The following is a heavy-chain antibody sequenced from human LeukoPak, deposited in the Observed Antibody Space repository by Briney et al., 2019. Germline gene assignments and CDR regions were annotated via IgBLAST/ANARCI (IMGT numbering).Heavy chain of an antibody. V-gene: IGHV1-2*02. CDR1: GYTFTGYY. CDR2: INANSGGT. J-gene: IGHJ3*02. CDR3: ARELGRTIFGVVRPAAFAI. Sequence: ASVKVSCKASGYTFTGYYMHWVRQAPGQGLEWMGWINANSGGTNYAQKLQGRVTMTTDTSTSTAYMELRSLRSDDTAVYYCARELGRTIFGVVRPAAFAISGQGTMVTASS. D-gene: IGHD3-3*01.